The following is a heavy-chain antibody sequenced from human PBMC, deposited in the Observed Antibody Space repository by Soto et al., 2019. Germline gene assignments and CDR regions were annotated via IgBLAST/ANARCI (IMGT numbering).Heavy chain of an antibody. CDR3: TLSRVRASRSWDFAY. CDR2: IYWGDDK. J-gene: IGHJ4*02. V-gene: IGHV2-5*02. D-gene: IGHD1-1*01. Sequence: QITLKESGPTLVKPSQTLTLTCTFSGFSFNTFGEGVGWIRQPPGKALEWLALIYWGDDKRYSPSLKTRLTTNRDLSTSQVVLTLTCVPPLSTASYLCTLSRVRASRSWDFAYWGPGTVVTFSS. CDR1: GFSFNTFGEG.